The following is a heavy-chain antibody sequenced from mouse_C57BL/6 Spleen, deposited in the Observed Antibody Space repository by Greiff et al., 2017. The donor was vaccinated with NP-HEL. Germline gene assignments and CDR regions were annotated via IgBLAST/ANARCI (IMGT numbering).Heavy chain of an antibody. CDR1: GYTFTSYW. D-gene: IGHD1-1*01. Sequence: QVQLQQPGAELVRPGSSVKLSCKASGYTFTSYWMHWVKQRPIQGLDWIGNIDPSDSETHYNQKFKDKATLTVDKSSSTAYMQLSSLTSEDSAVYYCARNGRSGYYGDYWGQGTTLTVSS. V-gene: IGHV1-52*01. J-gene: IGHJ2*01. CDR2: IDPSDSET. CDR3: ARNGRSGYYGDY.